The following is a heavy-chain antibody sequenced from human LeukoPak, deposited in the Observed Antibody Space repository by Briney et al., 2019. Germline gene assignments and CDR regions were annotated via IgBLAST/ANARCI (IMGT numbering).Heavy chain of an antibody. CDR1: GYTFTSYG. D-gene: IGHD3-3*01. Sequence: ASVKVSCKSSGYTFTSYGISWVRQAPGQGLEWMGWISAYNGNTNYAQKLQGRVTMTTDTSMSTAYMERRSLRSDDTTVYYCAFAPITIFGVVDAFDIWGQGTMVTVSS. CDR3: AFAPITIFGVVDAFDI. V-gene: IGHV1-18*01. CDR2: ISAYNGNT. J-gene: IGHJ3*02.